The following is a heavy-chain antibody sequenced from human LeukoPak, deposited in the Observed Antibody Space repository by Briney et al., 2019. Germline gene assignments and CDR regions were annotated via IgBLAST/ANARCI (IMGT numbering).Heavy chain of an antibody. CDR3: VKDNYGDFRYSGMDV. D-gene: IGHD4-17*01. J-gene: IGHJ6*02. V-gene: IGHV3-30*02. CDR2: IRYDGSNK. Sequence: GGSLRLSCAASGFTFSSYGMHWVRQAPGKGLEWVAFIRYDGSNKYYADSVKGRFTISRDNSKNTLYLQMNSLRAEDTAVYYCVKDNYGDFRYSGMDVWGQGTTFTVSS. CDR1: GFTFSSYG.